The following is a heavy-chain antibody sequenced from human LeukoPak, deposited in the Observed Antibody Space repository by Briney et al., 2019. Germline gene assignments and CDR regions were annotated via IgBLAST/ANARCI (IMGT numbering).Heavy chain of an antibody. D-gene: IGHD6-13*01. CDR3: ASSHSSSWYGRGYYYYYYMDV. CDR1: GYTFTSYG. V-gene: IGHV1-18*01. Sequence: ASVKVSCKASGYTFTSYGISWVRQAPGQGLEWMGWISAYNGKTNYAQKLQGRVTMTTDTSTSTAYIELRSLRSDDTDVYYCASSHSSSWYGRGYYYYYYMDVWGKGTTVTVSS. CDR2: ISAYNGKT. J-gene: IGHJ6*03.